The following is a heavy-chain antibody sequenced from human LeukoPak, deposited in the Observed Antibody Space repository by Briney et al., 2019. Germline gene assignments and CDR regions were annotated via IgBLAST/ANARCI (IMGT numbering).Heavy chain of an antibody. J-gene: IGHJ6*03. D-gene: IGHD4-17*01. CDR1: GGSISSYY. V-gene: IGHV4-4*07. CDR3: ARAGTVLLKYYYYYMDV. Sequence: SETLSLTCTVSGGSISSYYWSWIRQPAGKGLEWIGRIYTSGSTNYNPSLKSRVTMSVDTSKNQFTLKLSSVTAADTAVYYCARAGTVLLKYYYYYMDVWGKGTTVTVSS. CDR2: IYTSGST.